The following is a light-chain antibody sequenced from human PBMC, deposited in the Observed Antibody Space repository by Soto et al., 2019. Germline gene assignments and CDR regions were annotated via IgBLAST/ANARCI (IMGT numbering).Light chain of an antibody. CDR2: AVS. J-gene: IGLJ1*01. CDR3: CSYAGSYV. V-gene: IGLV2-11*01. Sequence: QSALTQPRSVSGSPGQSVTISCTGTNSDVGAYNYVSWYQQYPGKAPKLMICAVSKRPSGVPDRLSGSKSGNTASLTISGLQAEDGADYYCCSYAGSYVFGTGTKLTVL. CDR1: NSDVGAYNY.